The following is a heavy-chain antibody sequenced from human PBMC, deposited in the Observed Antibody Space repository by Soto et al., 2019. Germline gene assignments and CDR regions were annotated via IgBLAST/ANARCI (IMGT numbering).Heavy chain of an antibody. V-gene: IGHV4-30-2*01. CDR3: ARGRGFPYYYGMDV. CDR1: GGSISSGGYS. Sequence: PSETLSLTCAVSGGSISSGGYSWSWIRQPPGKGLEWIGYIYHSGSTYYNPSLKSRVTISVDRSKNQFSLKLSSVTAADTAVYYCARGRGFPYYYGMDVRGQGTTVTVSS. J-gene: IGHJ6*02. D-gene: IGHD5-12*01. CDR2: IYHSGST.